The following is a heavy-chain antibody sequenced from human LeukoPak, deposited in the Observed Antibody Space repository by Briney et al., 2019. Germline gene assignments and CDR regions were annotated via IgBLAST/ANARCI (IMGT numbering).Heavy chain of an antibody. J-gene: IGHJ4*02. V-gene: IGHV3-74*01. D-gene: IGHD6-13*01. CDR2: INSDGNST. CDR3: GRGLTAGSGSWG. Sequence: GQSLRLSCAASGLTLSNFWMHCVRQAPKKGLMWVSRINSDGNSTNYADFVKGRFTISRDNTRMIVYLYMNSLGGDYTVMYFCGRGLTAGSGSWGWGQGTLVTVSS. CDR1: GLTLSNFW.